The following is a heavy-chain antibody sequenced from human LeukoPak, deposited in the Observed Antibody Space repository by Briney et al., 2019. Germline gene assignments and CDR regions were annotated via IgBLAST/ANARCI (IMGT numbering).Heavy chain of an antibody. CDR3: ARGAAEGYYFDY. J-gene: IGHJ4*02. CDR1: GGSISSGSYY. V-gene: IGHV4-61*02. Sequence: PSETLSLTCTVSGGSISSGSYYWSWIRQPAGKGLEWIGRIYTSGSTNYNPSLKSRVTISLDTSKNQFSLKLSSVTAADTAVYYCARGAAEGYYFDYWGQGTLVTVSS. D-gene: IGHD6-13*01. CDR2: IYTSGST.